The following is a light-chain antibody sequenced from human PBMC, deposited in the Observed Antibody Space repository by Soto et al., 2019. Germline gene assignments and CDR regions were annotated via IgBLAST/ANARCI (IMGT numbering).Light chain of an antibody. CDR3: SSYTSSSTYV. J-gene: IGLJ1*01. CDR1: RSDIGGYNY. V-gene: IGLV2-14*01. CDR2: DVS. Sequence: LTQPASVSGYPGQSITISCTGTRSDIGGYNYVSWYQQHPGKAPKLMIYDVSNRPSGVSNRFSGSKSGNTASLTISGLQAEDEADYYCSSYTSSSTYVFGTATKVTVL.